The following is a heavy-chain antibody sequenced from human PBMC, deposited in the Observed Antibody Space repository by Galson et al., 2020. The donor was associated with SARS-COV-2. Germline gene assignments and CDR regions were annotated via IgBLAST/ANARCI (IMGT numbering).Heavy chain of an antibody. V-gene: IGHV1-8*03. Sequence: ASVKVSCKASGYTFTSYDINWVRQATGQGLEWMGWMNPNSGNTGYAQKFQGRVTITRNTSISTAYMELSSLRSEDTAVYYCARGYLPTAMVYYYYMDVWGKGTTVTISS. CDR2: MNPNSGNT. CDR1: GYTFTSYD. D-gene: IGHD5-18*01. J-gene: IGHJ6*03. CDR3: ARGYLPTAMVYYYYMDV.